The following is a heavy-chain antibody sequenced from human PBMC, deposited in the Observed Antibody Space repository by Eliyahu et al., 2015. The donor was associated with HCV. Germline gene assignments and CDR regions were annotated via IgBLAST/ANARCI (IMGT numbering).Heavy chain of an antibody. CDR1: GGSISSGGNYY. CDR3: ARGYYDSSAYYAAAFDI. D-gene: IGHD3-22*01. CDR2: ISYSGST. Sequence: QVQLQESGPGLVEPSQTLSLTCTVSGGSISSGGNYYWSWIRQHPGKGLEWIGCISYSGSTYHNPSLKSRITISVDTSKNQFSLKLSSVTAADTAVYYCARGYYDSSAYYAAAFDIWGQGTMVTVSS. J-gene: IGHJ3*02. V-gene: IGHV4-31*03.